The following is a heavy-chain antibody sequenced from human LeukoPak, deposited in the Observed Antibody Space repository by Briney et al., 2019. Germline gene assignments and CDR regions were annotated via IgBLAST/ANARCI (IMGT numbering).Heavy chain of an antibody. V-gene: IGHV1-18*01. J-gene: IGHJ4*02. D-gene: IGHD5-18*01. CDR3: ARVEDTAMVTQIDY. Sequence: ASVKVSCKASGYTFTNYGISWVRQAPGQGLEWMGWISAYNGNTNYAQKLQGRVTMTTDTSTSTAYMELRSLRSDDTAVYYCARVEDTAMVTQIDYWGQGTLVTVSS. CDR2: ISAYNGNT. CDR1: GYTFTNYG.